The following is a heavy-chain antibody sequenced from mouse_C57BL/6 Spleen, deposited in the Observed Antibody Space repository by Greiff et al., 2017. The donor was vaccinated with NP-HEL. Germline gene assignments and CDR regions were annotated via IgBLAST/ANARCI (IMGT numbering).Heavy chain of an antibody. V-gene: IGHV1-69*01. CDR3: ARDRLYYGSSYEY. Sequence: QVQLQQPGAELVMPGASVKLSCKASGYTFTSYWMPWVTQRPGQGLEWIGEIDPSDSYTNYNQKFKGKSTLNVDKSSSTAYMQLSSLTSEDSAVYDCARDRLYYGSSYEYWGQGTLVTVSA. D-gene: IGHD1-1*01. J-gene: IGHJ3*01. CDR1: GYTFTSYW. CDR2: IDPSDSYT.